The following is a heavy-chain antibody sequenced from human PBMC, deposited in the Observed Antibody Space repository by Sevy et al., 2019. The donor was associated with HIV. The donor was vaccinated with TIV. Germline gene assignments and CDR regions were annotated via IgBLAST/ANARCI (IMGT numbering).Heavy chain of an antibody. J-gene: IGHJ6*02. V-gene: IGHV4-34*01. CDR3: ARSRFLEWLYYYYGMDV. Sequence: SETLSLTCAVYGGSFSGYYWSWIRQPPGKGLEWIGEINHSGSTNYNPSLKSRVTISVDTSKNQFSLKLSSVTAADTAVYYCARSRFLEWLYYYYGMDVWGQWTTVTVSS. CDR1: GGSFSGYY. D-gene: IGHD3-3*01. CDR2: INHSGST.